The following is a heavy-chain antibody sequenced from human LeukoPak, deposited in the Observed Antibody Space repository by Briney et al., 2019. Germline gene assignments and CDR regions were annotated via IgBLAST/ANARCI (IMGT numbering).Heavy chain of an antibody. D-gene: IGHD6-13*01. J-gene: IGHJ4*02. V-gene: IGHV4-59*01. Sequence: SETLSLTCTVSGGSISSYYWSWIRQPPGKGLEWIGYIYYSGSTNYNPSLKSRVTISVDTSKNQFSLKQSSVTAADTAVYYCARGKYSSSPYYFDYWGQGTLVTVSS. CDR1: GGSISSYY. CDR2: IYYSGST. CDR3: ARGKYSSSPYYFDY.